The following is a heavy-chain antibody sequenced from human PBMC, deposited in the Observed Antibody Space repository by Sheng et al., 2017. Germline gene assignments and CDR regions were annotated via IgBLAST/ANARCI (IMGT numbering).Heavy chain of an antibody. CDR2: VSSSSSTI. V-gene: IGHV3-48*01. Sequence: EVQLVESGGDLVQPGGSLRLSCEASGFSFSDYSMNWVRQAPGKGLESISYVSSSSSTIYYADSVKGRFTISRDNARNSLYLQMNSLRAEDTAVYYCARGSASRDYWGQGTLVIFSS. J-gene: IGHJ4*02. CDR3: ARGSASRDY. CDR1: GFSFSDYS.